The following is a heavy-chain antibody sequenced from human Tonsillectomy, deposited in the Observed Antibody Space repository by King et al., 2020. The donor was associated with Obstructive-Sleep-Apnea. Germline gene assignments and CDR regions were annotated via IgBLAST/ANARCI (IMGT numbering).Heavy chain of an antibody. Sequence: QLQESGPGLVKPSETLSLTCTVSGGSISSSDYYWGWIRQPPGKGLEWIGRIYYSGSTYYNPSLKSRVTISLDTSKNHFSLRLSSVTAADTAVYYCVREDYGDFECAYWGQGTLVTVSS. CDR1: GGSISSSDYY. CDR3: VREDYGDFECAY. J-gene: IGHJ4*02. D-gene: IGHD4-17*01. V-gene: IGHV4-39*07. CDR2: IYYSGST.